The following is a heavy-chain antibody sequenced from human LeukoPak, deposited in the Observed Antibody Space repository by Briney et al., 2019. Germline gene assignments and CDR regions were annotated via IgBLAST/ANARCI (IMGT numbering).Heavy chain of an antibody. J-gene: IGHJ4*02. CDR1: GGSFSGYY. CDR2: INHSGST. D-gene: IGHD6-19*01. Sequence: SETLSLTCAVYGGSFSGYYWSWIRQPPGKGLEWIGEINHSGSTNYNPSLKSRVTISVDTSKNQFSLKLSSVTAADTAVYYCASQVRGLYSSGLIFVYWGQGTLVTVSS. CDR3: ASQVRGLYSSGLIFVY. V-gene: IGHV4-34*01.